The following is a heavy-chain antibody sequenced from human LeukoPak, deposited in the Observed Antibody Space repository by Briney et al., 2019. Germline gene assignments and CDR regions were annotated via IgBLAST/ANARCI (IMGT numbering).Heavy chain of an antibody. CDR2: ISAYNGNT. CDR3: ARSEGAMAPFDY. J-gene: IGHJ4*02. CDR1: GYTFTTYG. Sequence: ASVKVSCKASGYTFTTYGISWVRQAPGQGLEWMGWISAYNGNTSYAQQLQGRVTMTTDTSTSTAYMELRSLRSDDTAVYYCARSEGAMAPFDYWGQGTLVTVSS. D-gene: IGHD5-18*01. V-gene: IGHV1-18*01.